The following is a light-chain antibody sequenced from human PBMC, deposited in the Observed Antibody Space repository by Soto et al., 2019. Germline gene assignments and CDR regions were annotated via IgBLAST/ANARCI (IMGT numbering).Light chain of an antibody. CDR2: DVS. V-gene: IGLV2-14*01. CDR1: SSDIGSYNF. J-gene: IGLJ2*01. CDR3: SSCSSTSTTL. Sequence: QSALTQPASVSGSPGQSITISCTGTSSDIGSYNFVSWYQQYPGKAPKLIIFDVSNRPSGISNRFFGSKSGNTASLIISGLQAEDEADYYCSSCSSTSTTLFGGGTKVT.